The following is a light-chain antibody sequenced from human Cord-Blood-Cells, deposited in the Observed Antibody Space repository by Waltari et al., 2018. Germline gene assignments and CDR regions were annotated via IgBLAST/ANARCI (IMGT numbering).Light chain of an antibody. CDR3: SSYTSSSTLV. CDR1: SSDVGGYNY. Sequence: QSALTQPASVSGSPGQSITISCTGTSSDVGGYNYVSWYQQHPGKAPKLMIYDVSKRTSGVSTRFSGSKSGNTASLTISGLQAEDEADYYCSSYTSSSTLVFGTGTKVTVL. J-gene: IGLJ1*01. CDR2: DVS. V-gene: IGLV2-14*01.